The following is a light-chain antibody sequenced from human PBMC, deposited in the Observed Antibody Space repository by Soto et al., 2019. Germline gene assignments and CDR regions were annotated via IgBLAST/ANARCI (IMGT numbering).Light chain of an antibody. CDR3: CSYAGSSTRVL. Sequence: QSVLTQPASVSGSPGQSIIISCTGTSSDVDTYKYVSWYQQHPCKAPQLMIYEVSHRPSGVSDRFSCSKSGNTASLTISGLQAEDEADYYCCSYAGSSTRVLFGGGTKVTVL. CDR2: EVS. V-gene: IGLV2-14*01. CDR1: SSDVDTYKY. J-gene: IGLJ2*01.